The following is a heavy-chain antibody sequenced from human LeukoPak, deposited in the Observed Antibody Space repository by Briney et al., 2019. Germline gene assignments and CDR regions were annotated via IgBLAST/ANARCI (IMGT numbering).Heavy chain of an antibody. V-gene: IGHV4-34*01. CDR3: ARFAVHRRIAVNGQFGLDY. CDR2: INHSGST. Sequence: SETLSLTCAVYGGSFSGYYWSWIRQPPGKGLEWIGEINHSGSTNYNPSLKSRVTISVDTSKNQFSLKLSSVTAADTAVYYCARFAVHRRIAVNGQFGLDYWGRGTLVTVSS. CDR1: GGSFSGYY. J-gene: IGHJ4*02. D-gene: IGHD6-19*01.